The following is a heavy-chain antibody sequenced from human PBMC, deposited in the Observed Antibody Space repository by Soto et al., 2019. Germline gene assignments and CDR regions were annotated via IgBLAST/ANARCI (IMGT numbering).Heavy chain of an antibody. CDR3: ARDKLSYSSGWFFAY. D-gene: IGHD6-19*01. V-gene: IGHV3-30-3*01. J-gene: IGHJ4*02. Sequence: GGSLRLSCAASGFSFSLYALHWVRQAPGKGLECVAVVSFDGSKKHYADSVKGRFTISRDDSKSTLYLQMNSLRAEDTAVYYCARDKLSYSSGWFFAYWGQGTLVTVSS. CDR2: VSFDGSKK. CDR1: GFSFSLYA.